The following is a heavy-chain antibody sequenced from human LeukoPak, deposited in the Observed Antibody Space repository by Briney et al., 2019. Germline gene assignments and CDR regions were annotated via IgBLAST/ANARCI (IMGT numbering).Heavy chain of an antibody. CDR1: GFTFSSYS. CDR2: ISSSSSYI. J-gene: IGHJ5*02. Sequence: GGSLRLSCAASGFTFSSYSMNWVRQAPGKGLEWVSSISSSSSYIYYADSVKGRFTISRDNAKNSLYLQMNSLRAEDTAVYYCARDKSTYYDFWSGYFRGFDPWGQGTLVTVSS. CDR3: ARDKSTYYDFWSGYFRGFDP. D-gene: IGHD3-3*01. V-gene: IGHV3-21*01.